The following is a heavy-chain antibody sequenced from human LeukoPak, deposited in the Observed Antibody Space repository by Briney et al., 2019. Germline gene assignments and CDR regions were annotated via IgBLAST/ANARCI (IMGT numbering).Heavy chain of an antibody. V-gene: IGHV3-73*01. CDR2: IRSKPNNYAT. D-gene: IGHD1-26*01. J-gene: IGHJ5*02. CDR3: TRPMGGSYSFWFDP. CDR1: GFTFSGSA. Sequence: PGGSLRLSCAASGFTFSGSAMHWVRQASGKGLEWVGRIRSKPNNYATAYAASVKGRFTMSRDDSKDTAYLQMNSLKTEDTAVYYCTRPMGGSYSFWFDPWGQGTLVTVSS.